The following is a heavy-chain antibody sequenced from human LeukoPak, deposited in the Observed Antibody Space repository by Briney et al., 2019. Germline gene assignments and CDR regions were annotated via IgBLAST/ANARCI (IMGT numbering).Heavy chain of an antibody. CDR3: ARGGWGLRLGELSLYPSDY. CDR2: IYPGDSDT. J-gene: IGHJ4*02. V-gene: IGHV5-51*01. CDR1: GYSFTSYW. D-gene: IGHD3-16*02. Sequence: GESLKISCKGSGYSFTSYWIGWVRQMPGKGLEWMGIIYPGDSDTRYSPSFQGQVTISADKSISTAYLQWSSLKASDTAMYYCARGGWGLRLGELSLYPSDYWGQGTLVTVSS.